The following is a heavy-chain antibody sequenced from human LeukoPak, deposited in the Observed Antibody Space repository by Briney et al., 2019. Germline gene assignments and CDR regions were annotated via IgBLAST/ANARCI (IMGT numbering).Heavy chain of an antibody. D-gene: IGHD6-19*01. CDR2: IWYDGSNK. J-gene: IGHJ4*02. CDR3: AKGAVAGTFLCDY. V-gene: IGHV3-33*06. Sequence: GRSLRLSCAASGFTFSSYGMHWVRQAPGKGLEWVAVIWYDGSNKYYADSVKGRFTISRDTSKNTLYLQMNSLRAEDTAVYYCAKGAVAGTFLCDYWGQGTLVTVSS. CDR1: GFTFSSYG.